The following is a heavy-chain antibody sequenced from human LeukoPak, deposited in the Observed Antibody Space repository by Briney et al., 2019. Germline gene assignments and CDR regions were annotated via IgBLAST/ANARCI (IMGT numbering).Heavy chain of an antibody. Sequence: GASVKVSCKASGYTFTSYYMHWVRQAPGQGLEWMGWMNPNSGNTGYAQKFQGRVTITRNTSISTAYMELSSLRSEDTAVYYCARGRTTGTTLWYYYYYMDVWGKGTTVTVSS. CDR2: MNPNSGNT. J-gene: IGHJ6*03. CDR3: ARGRTTGTTLWYYYYYMDV. CDR1: GYTFTSYY. V-gene: IGHV1-8*03. D-gene: IGHD1-1*01.